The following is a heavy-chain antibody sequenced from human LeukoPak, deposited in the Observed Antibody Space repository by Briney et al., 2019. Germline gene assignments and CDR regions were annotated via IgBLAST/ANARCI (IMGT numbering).Heavy chain of an antibody. D-gene: IGHD6-13*01. CDR2: ISAYNGNT. V-gene: IGHV1-18*01. CDR3: ARVLAAAHQTTNYYFDY. Sequence: ASVKVSCKASGYTFTSYGISWVRQAPGQGLEWMGWISAYNGNTNYAQKLQGRVTMTTDTSTSTAYMELRSLRSDDTAVYYCARVLAAAHQTTNYYFDYWGQGTLVTVSS. J-gene: IGHJ4*02. CDR1: GYTFTSYG.